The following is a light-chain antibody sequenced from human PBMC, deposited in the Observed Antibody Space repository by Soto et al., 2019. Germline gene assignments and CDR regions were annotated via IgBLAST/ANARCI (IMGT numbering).Light chain of an antibody. J-gene: IGLJ1*01. CDR3: SSYTTISTYV. V-gene: IGLV2-14*01. CDR1: SSDVGGYNY. CDR2: DVR. Sequence: QSVLTQPSAVTVSPGQSSTISCPGTSSDVGGYNYVSWYQQHPGKAPKLMIYDVRNRPSGVSNRFSGSKSVNTASLTISGLQAEDEADYYCSSYTTISTYVFGTGTKVTVL.